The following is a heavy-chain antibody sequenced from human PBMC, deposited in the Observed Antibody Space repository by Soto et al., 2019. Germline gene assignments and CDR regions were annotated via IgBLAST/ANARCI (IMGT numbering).Heavy chain of an antibody. CDR2: INHSGST. D-gene: IGHD1-26*01. CDR1: GGSFSGYY. V-gene: IGHV4-34*01. CDR3: ASLCGRDHGGATTDY. Sequence: RSLTCAVSGGSFSGYYWSWIRQPPGKGLEWIGEINHSGSTNYNPSLKSRVTISVDTSKNQFSLKLSSVTAAETAVDYCASLCGRDHGGATTDYWGQGTLVTVSS. J-gene: IGHJ4*02.